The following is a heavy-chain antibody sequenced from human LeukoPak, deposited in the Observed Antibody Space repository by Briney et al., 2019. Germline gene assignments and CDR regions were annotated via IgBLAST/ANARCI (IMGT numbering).Heavy chain of an antibody. Sequence: GGSLRLSCAASGFTFSSYSMKWVRQAPGGGLEWVSSISSSSSYIYYADSVKGRFTISRDNAKNSLYLQMNSLRGEDTAVYYCARGDITMVRGEDYFDYWGQGTLVTVSS. CDR1: GFTFSSYS. J-gene: IGHJ4*02. V-gene: IGHV3-21*01. CDR3: ARGDITMVRGEDYFDY. D-gene: IGHD3-10*01. CDR2: ISSSSSYI.